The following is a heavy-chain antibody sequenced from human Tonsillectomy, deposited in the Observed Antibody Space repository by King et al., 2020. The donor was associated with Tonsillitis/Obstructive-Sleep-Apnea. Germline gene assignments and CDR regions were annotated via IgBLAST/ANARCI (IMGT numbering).Heavy chain of an antibody. Sequence: QVQLVESGGGVVQPGRSLRLSCAASGFTFSSYAMHWVRQAPGKGLEWVAVISYDGSNKYYADSVKGRFTIYRDNSKNTLYLQMNTLRAEDTAVYYCARDQGIVVVPAHVFDYWGQGTLVTVSS. CDR1: GFTFSSYA. CDR2: ISYDGSNK. J-gene: IGHJ4*02. D-gene: IGHD2-2*01. CDR3: ARDQGIVVVPAHVFDY. V-gene: IGHV3-30*04.